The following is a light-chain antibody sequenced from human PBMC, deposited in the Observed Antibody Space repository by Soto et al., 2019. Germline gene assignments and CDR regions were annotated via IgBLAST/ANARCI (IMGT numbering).Light chain of an antibody. CDR2: HAS. V-gene: IGKV3-20*01. CDR1: QSISSSY. CDR3: QQYGDSLLT. J-gene: IGKJ4*01. Sequence: ENVLTQSPGTLSLSPGERATLSCRASQSISSSYLAWYQQKPGQTPMLLIYHASNRATGIPDRFSGSGSGTDFTLTISRLEPEDFAVYYCQQYGDSLLTFGGVTKVEIK.